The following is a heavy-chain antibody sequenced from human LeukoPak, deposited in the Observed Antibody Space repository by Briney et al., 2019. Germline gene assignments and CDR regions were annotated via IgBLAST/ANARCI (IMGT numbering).Heavy chain of an antibody. Sequence: GGSLRLSCAASGFTFSDYHMSWIRQASGKGLEWVSYISSSGGTISYADSVKGRFTISRDNAKKSLYLQMNSLRAEDTAVYYCATGYSYGHEAFDIWGQGTMVTVSS. V-gene: IGHV3-11*01. CDR3: ATGYSYGHEAFDI. D-gene: IGHD5-18*01. J-gene: IGHJ3*02. CDR1: GFTFSDYH. CDR2: ISSSGGTI.